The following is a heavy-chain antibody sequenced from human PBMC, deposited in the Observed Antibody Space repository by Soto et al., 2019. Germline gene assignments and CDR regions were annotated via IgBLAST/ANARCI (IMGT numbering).Heavy chain of an antibody. CDR1: GYPFTSYS. V-gene: IGHV1-18*01. CDR3: AGGVDYFYQYMDV. J-gene: IGHJ6*03. CDR2: ISTYNANT. Sequence: QVQLMQSGAEVKKPGASVKVSCKASGYPFTSYSISWVRQAPGQGLEWMGWISTYNANTNYAQRYQGRLTRTTDTPTSTAYMEVRSLSSDDTAVYYCAGGVDYFYQYMDVWGKGTTVTVSS.